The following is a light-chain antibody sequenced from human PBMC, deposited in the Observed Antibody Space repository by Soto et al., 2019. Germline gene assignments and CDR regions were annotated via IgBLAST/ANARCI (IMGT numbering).Light chain of an antibody. CDR1: SSDVGGYNY. V-gene: IGLV2-14*01. Sequence: QSVLTHPAPVSGAPGQSITISCTGTSSDVGGYNYVSWYQQHPGKAPKLMIYQVSNRPSGVSNRFSGSKSGNTASLTISGLPAEDEADYYGSSYTSSSTPYVFVTGTKVTV. J-gene: IGLJ1*01. CDR3: SSYTSSSTPYV. CDR2: QVS.